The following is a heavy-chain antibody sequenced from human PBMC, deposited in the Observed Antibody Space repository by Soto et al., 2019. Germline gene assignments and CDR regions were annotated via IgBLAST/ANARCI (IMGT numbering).Heavy chain of an antibody. CDR1: GGSFSGYY. D-gene: IGHD3-10*01. V-gene: IGHV4-34*01. J-gene: IGHJ4*02. CDR2: INHSGST. Sequence: SETLSLTCAVYGGSFSGYYWSWIRQPPGKGLEWIGEINHSGSTNYNPSLKSRVTISVDTSKNQFSLKLSSVTAADSAVYYCASHYKTNHAGFEPFDYWGQGTLVTVSS. CDR3: ASHYKTNHAGFEPFDY.